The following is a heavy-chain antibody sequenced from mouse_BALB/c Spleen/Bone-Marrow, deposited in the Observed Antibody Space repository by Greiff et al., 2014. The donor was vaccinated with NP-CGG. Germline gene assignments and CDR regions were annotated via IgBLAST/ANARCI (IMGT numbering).Heavy chain of an antibody. CDR1: GYTFTAYA. D-gene: IGHD1-1*01. Sequence: QVQLKQPGPELVRPGVSVKLSCKGSGYTFTAYAMHWVKQSHAKSLEWIGLISTYSGNTHYNQNFKGKATMTVDKSSSTAYMELARLTSEDSAIYYCARNFYGSSYFDYWGQGTTLTVSS. CDR2: ISTYSGNT. J-gene: IGHJ2*01. V-gene: IGHV1-67*01. CDR3: ARNFYGSSYFDY.